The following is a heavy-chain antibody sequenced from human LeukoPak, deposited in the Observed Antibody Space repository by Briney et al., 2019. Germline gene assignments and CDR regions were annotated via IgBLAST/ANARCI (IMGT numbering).Heavy chain of an antibody. D-gene: IGHD3-22*01. CDR2: ISAYNGNT. Sequence: GASVKVSCKASGYTFTSYGISWVRQAPGQGLEWMGWISAYNGNTNYAQKLQGRVTMTTDTSTSTAYTELRSLRSDDTAVYYCARDHYDSSGYYQVWGQGTLVTVSS. CDR1: GYTFTSYG. CDR3: ARDHYDSSGYYQV. V-gene: IGHV1-18*01. J-gene: IGHJ4*02.